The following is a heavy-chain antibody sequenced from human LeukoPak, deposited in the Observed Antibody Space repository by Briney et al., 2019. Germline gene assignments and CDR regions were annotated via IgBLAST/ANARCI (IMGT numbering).Heavy chain of an antibody. V-gene: IGHV1-69*13. CDR2: IIPIFGTA. J-gene: IGHJ4*02. CDR3: ARESTGGSCYEY. CDR1: GGTFSSYA. D-gene: IGHD2-15*01. Sequence: GASVKVPCKASGGTFSSYAISWVRQAPGQGLEWMGGIIPIFGTANYAQKFQGRVTITADESTSTAYMELSSLRSEDTAVYYCARESTGGSCYEYWGQGTLVTVSS.